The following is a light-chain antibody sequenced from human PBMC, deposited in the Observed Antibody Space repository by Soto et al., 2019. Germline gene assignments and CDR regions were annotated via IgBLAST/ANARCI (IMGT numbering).Light chain of an antibody. V-gene: IGKV1-39*01. Sequence: DIQMTQSPSTLSASVGDRVTITCRASQNITLFLNWYQQKPGKAPKLLIYGASSLESGVPSRYSGGGSGTDFTLTISSLQPEDFVTYYCQQTYNTPYSFGQGTKVDI. CDR2: GAS. J-gene: IGKJ2*01. CDR1: QNITLF. CDR3: QQTYNTPYS.